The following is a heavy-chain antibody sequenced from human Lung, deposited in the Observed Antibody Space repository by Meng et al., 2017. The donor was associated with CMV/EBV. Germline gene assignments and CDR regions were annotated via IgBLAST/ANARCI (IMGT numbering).Heavy chain of an antibody. Sequence: SESLSLXXTVSGGSISSSSYYWGWIRQPPGQGLEWIGSIYYSGSTYYNPYLKSRVTLSVDTSKNQFPLKLSSVTAADTAVYYCARDIYQTDSVVVRSDACDIGGQETXVNV. J-gene: IGHJ3*02. CDR1: GGSISSSSYY. V-gene: IGHV4-39*06. CDR3: ARDIYQTDSVVVRSDACDI. D-gene: IGHD2-2*01. CDR2: IYYSGST.